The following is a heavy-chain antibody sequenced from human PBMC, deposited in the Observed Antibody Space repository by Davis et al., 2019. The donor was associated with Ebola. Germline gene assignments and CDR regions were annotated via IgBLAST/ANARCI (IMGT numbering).Heavy chain of an antibody. D-gene: IGHD5-18*01. CDR1: GYTFTSYA. J-gene: IGHJ4*02. V-gene: IGHV7-4-1*02. CDR2: INTNTGNP. Sequence: APVKVSCKASGYTFTSYAMNWVRQAPGQGLEWMGWINTNTGNPTYAQGFTGRFVFSLDTSVSTAYLQISSLKAEDTAVYYCARERSRGYSYGLGYWGQGTLVTVSS. CDR3: ARERSRGYSYGLGY.